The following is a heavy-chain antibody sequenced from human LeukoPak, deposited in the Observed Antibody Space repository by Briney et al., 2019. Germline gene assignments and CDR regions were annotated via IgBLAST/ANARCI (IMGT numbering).Heavy chain of an antibody. V-gene: IGHV3-48*03. CDR1: GFTFSSYE. Sequence: GGSLRLSCAASGFTFSSYEMNWVRQAPGKGLEWVSYISSSGSTIHYADSVKGRFTISRDNAKNSLYLQMNSLRAEDTAVYYCAELGITMIGGVWGKGTTVTISS. J-gene: IGHJ6*04. CDR2: ISSSGSTI. D-gene: IGHD3-10*02. CDR3: AELGITMIGGV.